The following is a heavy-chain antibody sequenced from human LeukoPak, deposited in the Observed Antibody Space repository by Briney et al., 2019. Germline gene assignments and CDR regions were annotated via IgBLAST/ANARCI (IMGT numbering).Heavy chain of an antibody. CDR2: ITPIFGTA. D-gene: IGHD3-9*01. CDR3: ARDQITTYYDILTGRGYYMDV. J-gene: IGHJ6*03. CDR1: GYTLTELS. Sequence: GASVKVSCKVSGYTLTELSMHWVRQAPGQWLEWMGGITPIFGTANYAQKFQGRVTITADESTSTAYMELSSLRSEDTAVYYCARDQITTYYDILTGRGYYMDVWGKGTTVTVSS. V-gene: IGHV1-69*13.